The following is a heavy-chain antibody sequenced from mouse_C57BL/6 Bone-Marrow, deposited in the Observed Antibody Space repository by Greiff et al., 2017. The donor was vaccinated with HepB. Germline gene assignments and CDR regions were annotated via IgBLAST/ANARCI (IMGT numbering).Heavy chain of an antibody. Sequence: EVQVVESGGGLVQPGGSMKLSCAASGFTFSDAWMDWVRQSPEKGLEWVAEIRNKANNHATYYAESVKGRFTISRDDSKSSVYLQMNSLRAEDTGIYYCTSFSITTERGAMDYWGQGTSVTVSS. D-gene: IGHD1-1*01. V-gene: IGHV6-6*01. CDR3: TSFSITTERGAMDY. CDR1: GFTFSDAW. CDR2: IRNKANNHAT. J-gene: IGHJ4*01.